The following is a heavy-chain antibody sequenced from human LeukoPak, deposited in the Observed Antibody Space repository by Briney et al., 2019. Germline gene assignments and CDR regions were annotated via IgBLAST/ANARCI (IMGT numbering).Heavy chain of an antibody. Sequence: GGSLRPSCAASGFTVSSNYMSWVRQAPGKGLEWVSVIYSGGSTYYADSVKGRFTISRDNSKNTLYLQMNSLRAEDTAVYYCARVSGWSYFDYWGQGTLVTVSS. J-gene: IGHJ4*02. CDR1: GFTVSSNY. V-gene: IGHV3-53*01. D-gene: IGHD6-19*01. CDR3: ARVSGWSYFDY. CDR2: IYSGGST.